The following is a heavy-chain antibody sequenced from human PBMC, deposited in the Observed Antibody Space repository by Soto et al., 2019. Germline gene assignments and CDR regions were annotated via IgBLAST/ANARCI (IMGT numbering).Heavy chain of an antibody. D-gene: IGHD3-3*01. CDR3: ARGSGFWSSSPTRLAYYYGMDV. CDR2: INHSGST. CDR1: GGSFSGYY. J-gene: IGHJ6*02. Sequence: QVQLQQWGAGLLKPSETLSLTCAVYGGSFSGYYWSWIRQPPGKGLEWIGEINHSGSTNYNPSLKGRVTISVDTSKNQFSLKLSSVTAADTAVYYCARGSGFWSSSPTRLAYYYGMDVWGQGTTVTVSS. V-gene: IGHV4-34*01.